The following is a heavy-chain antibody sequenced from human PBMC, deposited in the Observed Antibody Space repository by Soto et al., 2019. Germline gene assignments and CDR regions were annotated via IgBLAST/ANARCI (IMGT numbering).Heavy chain of an antibody. CDR3: ARHHMGTSDF. CDR2: INHSGST. CDR1: GGSFSGYY. Sequence: PSETLSLTCAVYGGSFSGYYWSWIRQPPGKGLEWIGEINHSGSTNYNPSLKSRVTISVDTSKNQFSLKLRSVTAADTAVYYCARHHMGTSDFWGQGTPVTVSS. D-gene: IGHD7-27*01. V-gene: IGHV4-34*01. J-gene: IGHJ4*02.